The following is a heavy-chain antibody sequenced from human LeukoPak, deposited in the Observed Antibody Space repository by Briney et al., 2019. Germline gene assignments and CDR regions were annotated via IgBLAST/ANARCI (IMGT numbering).Heavy chain of an antibody. Sequence: GGSLRLSCTASGFNFASYAMKWVRQAPGKGLEWVSAISGSGGSTYYADSVKGRFTISRDNSKNTLYLQMNSLRAEDTAVYYCAKESSSGWYWDYWGQGTLVTVSS. V-gene: IGHV3-23*01. D-gene: IGHD6-19*01. J-gene: IGHJ4*02. CDR2: ISGSGGST. CDR1: GFNFASYA. CDR3: AKESSSGWYWDY.